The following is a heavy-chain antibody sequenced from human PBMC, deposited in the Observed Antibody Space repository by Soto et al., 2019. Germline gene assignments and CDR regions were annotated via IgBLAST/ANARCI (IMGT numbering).Heavy chain of an antibody. D-gene: IGHD3-10*01. J-gene: IGHJ4*01. CDR2: IKVDASQK. CDR3: AADSGYGSRSSVYHHLDY. V-gene: IGHV3-7*01. Sequence: EVQLVESGGGLVRPGGPLRLSCAASGFTFGYSWMSWVPQAQGKGLEGVATIKVDASQKKHVDSVKGRFTMSRDDAKNSVYLQMDSLIVEDTAVDYCAADSGYGSRSSVYHHLDYWGHGTLVTVSS. CDR1: GFTFGYSW.